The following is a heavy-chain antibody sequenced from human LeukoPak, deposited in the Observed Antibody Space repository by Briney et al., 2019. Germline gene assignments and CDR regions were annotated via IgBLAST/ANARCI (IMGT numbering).Heavy chain of an antibody. J-gene: IGHJ5*02. CDR2: IYTSGNT. CDR3: ARSYYVWGSYRNNWFDP. D-gene: IGHD3-16*02. V-gene: IGHV4-61*02. Sequence: PSQTLSLTCTVSGGSISSGSYYWSWIRQPAGKGLEWIGRIYTSGNTNYNPSLKSRVTISVDTSKNQFSLKLSSVTAADTAVYYCARSYYVWGSYRNNWFDPWGQGTLVTVSS. CDR1: GGSISSGSYY.